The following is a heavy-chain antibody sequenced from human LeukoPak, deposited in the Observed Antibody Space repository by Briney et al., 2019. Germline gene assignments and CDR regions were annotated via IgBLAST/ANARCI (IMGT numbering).Heavy chain of an antibody. CDR1: GFTFSSYN. J-gene: IGHJ4*02. D-gene: IGHD3-10*01. Sequence: PGGSLRLSCAASGFTFSSYNMNWVRQAPGKGLEWVSSISSTSSYRYYADSVKGRFTISRDNAKNSLHLQMNSLRAEDTAVYYCATDRTAYGSGYFDCWGREPWSPSPQ. CDR3: ATDRTAYGSGYFDC. CDR2: ISSTSSYR. V-gene: IGHV3-21*01.